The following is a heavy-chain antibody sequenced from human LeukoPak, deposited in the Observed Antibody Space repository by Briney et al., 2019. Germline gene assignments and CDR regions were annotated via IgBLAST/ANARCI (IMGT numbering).Heavy chain of an antibody. V-gene: IGHV6-1*01. J-gene: IGHJ4*02. CDR2: TYYRSKWYN. D-gene: IGHD3-22*01. Sequence: SQTLSLTCAISGDSVSSNSAAWNWIRQSPSRGLEWLGRTYYRSKWYNDYAVSVKSRITVNPDTSKNQFSLQLSSVTPEDTAVYYCAREATMIVVVTLFDYWGQGTLVTVSS. CDR3: AREATMIVVVTLFDY. CDR1: GDSVSSNSAA.